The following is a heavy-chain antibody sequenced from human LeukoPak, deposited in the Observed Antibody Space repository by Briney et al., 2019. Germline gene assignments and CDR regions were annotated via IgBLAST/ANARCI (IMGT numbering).Heavy chain of an antibody. D-gene: IGHD3-10*01. CDR1: GGPFSGYF. J-gene: IGHJ4*02. CDR3: ARRYYYNLGSFPFDF. V-gene: IGHV4-34*01. Sequence: SETPSLTCAVSGGPFSGYFWSWIRQSSGKGLEWIGEIHNSGTTNYNPSLNSRVTISEDTSKNQFYLNLSSVTAADTAVYYCARRYYYNLGSFPFDFWGQGTLVTVSS. CDR2: IHNSGTT.